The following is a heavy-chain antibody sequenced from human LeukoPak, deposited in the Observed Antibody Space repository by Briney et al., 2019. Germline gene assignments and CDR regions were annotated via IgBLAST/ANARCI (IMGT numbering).Heavy chain of an antibody. Sequence: GRSLRLSCAASGFTFSSYAIHWVRQAPGKGLEWVAVISYDGSNEYYADSVKGRFTISRDNSKSTLYLQMNSLRAEDTAVYYCARVGAVAGYDYWGQGTLVTVSS. V-gene: IGHV3-30-3*01. CDR2: ISYDGSNE. CDR1: GFTFSSYA. J-gene: IGHJ4*02. CDR3: ARVGAVAGYDY. D-gene: IGHD6-19*01.